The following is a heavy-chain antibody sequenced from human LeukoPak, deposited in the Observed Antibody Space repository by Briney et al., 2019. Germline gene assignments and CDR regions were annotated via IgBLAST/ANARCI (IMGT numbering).Heavy chain of an antibody. J-gene: IGHJ4*02. Sequence: AASVKVSCKASGYAFSSYGIGWVRQAPGQGLEWMGWVGPYNRKTNYTQKFQGRVTMTTDTSTNTAYLELRTLRSDGTAVYYCARGAPRGAWNFYFDYWGQGTLVTVSS. D-gene: IGHD1-7*01. CDR3: ARGAPRGAWNFYFDY. CDR2: VGPYNRKT. V-gene: IGHV1-18*01. CDR1: GYAFSSYG.